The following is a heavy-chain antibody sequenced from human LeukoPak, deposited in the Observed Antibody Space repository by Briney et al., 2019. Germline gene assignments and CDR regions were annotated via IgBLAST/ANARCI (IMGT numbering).Heavy chain of an antibody. D-gene: IGHD6-6*01. V-gene: IGHV4-61*08. Sequence: SETLSLTCTVSGGSISSGGYYWNWIRLPPGKGLEWIGYIYHSGSTNYNPSLQSRVTISVGTSKNQFSLNLNSVTAADTAVYYCARGGAARLHFQNWGQGTLVTVSS. CDR2: IYHSGST. CDR3: ARGGAARLHFQN. J-gene: IGHJ1*01. CDR1: GGSISSGGYY.